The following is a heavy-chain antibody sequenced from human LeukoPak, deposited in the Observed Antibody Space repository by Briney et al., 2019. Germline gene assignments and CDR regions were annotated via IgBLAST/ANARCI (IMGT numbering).Heavy chain of an antibody. CDR1: GGTFSSYA. D-gene: IGHD6-6*01. CDR3: ASGRVMAARDYYYGMDV. J-gene: IGHJ6*02. V-gene: IGHV1-69*13. CDR2: IIPIFGTA. Sequence: SVKVSCKASGGTFSSYAISWVRQAPGQGLEWMGGIIPIFGTANYAQKFQGRVTITADESTSTAYMELSSLRSEDTAVYYCASGRVMAARDYYYGMDVWGQGTTVTVSS.